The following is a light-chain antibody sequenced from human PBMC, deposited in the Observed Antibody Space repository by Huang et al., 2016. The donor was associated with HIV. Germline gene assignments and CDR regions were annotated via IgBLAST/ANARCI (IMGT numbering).Light chain of an antibody. CDR2: GAS. Sequence: VMTQSPATLSVSPGERATLSCRASESILRKLAWYQQRPCQPPRLLIYGASVRLPGIPDRFRGSGSGTECSLTISSLQSEDFAVYYCQQYNKWPPYTYGQGTKLEIK. CDR3: QQYNKWPPYT. V-gene: IGKV3-15*01. CDR1: ESILRK. J-gene: IGKJ2*01.